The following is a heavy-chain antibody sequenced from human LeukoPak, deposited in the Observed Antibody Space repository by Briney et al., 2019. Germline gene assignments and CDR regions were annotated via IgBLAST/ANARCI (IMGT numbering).Heavy chain of an antibody. V-gene: IGHV3-30-3*01. D-gene: IGHD1-26*01. CDR2: VSYDGSNK. J-gene: IGHJ4*02. Sequence: GGSLRLSCAASGFTFSSYAMHWVRQAPGKGLEWVAVVSYDGSNKYYADSVKGRFTISRDNSKNTLYLQMSSLRAEDTAVYCCAREVWGIVGATTYFDYWGQGTLVTVSS. CDR3: AREVWGIVGATTYFDY. CDR1: GFTFSSYA.